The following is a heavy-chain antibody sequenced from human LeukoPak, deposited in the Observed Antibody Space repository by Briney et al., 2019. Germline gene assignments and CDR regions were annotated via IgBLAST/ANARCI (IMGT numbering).Heavy chain of an antibody. D-gene: IGHD3-10*01. J-gene: IGHJ4*02. Sequence: SVKVSCKASGGTFSSYAISWVRQAPGQGLEWMGRIIPIFGTANYAQKFQGRVTITTDESTSTAYMELSSLRSDDTAVYYCARFLLDGSGSYYVYDYWGQGTLVTVSS. V-gene: IGHV1-69*05. CDR2: IIPIFGTA. CDR3: ARFLLDGSGSYYVYDY. CDR1: GGTFSSYA.